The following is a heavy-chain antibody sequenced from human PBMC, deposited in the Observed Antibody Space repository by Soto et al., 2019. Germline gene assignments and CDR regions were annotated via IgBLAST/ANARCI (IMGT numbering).Heavy chain of an antibody. V-gene: IGHV6-1*01. CDR2: TYYRSKWYN. CDR3: VREWGRVTTVTAPLDS. Sequence: SQTLSLTCVISGDSVSSNSVAWNWIRQSPSRGLEWLGRTYYRSKWYNDYAPYVKGRITINPDTSKNQFSLRLHSVTPDDTAMYYCVREWGRVTTVTAPLDSWGQGTLVTVSS. CDR1: GDSVSSNSVA. J-gene: IGHJ4*02. D-gene: IGHD4-17*01.